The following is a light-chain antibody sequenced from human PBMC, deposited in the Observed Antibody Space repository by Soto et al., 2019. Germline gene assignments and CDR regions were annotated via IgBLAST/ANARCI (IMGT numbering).Light chain of an antibody. J-gene: IGLJ1*01. V-gene: IGLV2-14*01. CDR1: SSDVGGYNY. CDR2: DVS. CDR3: SSYSSSSPCV. Sequence: QSVRTQPASVSGSPGQAITISCTGTSSDVGGYNYVSWYQQHPGKAPKLMIYDVSNRPSGVSNRFSGSKSGNTASLTISGLQAEDEADYYCSSYSSSSPCVFGTGTKVTVL.